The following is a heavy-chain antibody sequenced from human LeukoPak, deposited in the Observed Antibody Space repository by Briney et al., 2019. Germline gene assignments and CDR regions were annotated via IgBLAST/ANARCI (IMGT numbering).Heavy chain of an antibody. CDR1: GGSISSYY. J-gene: IGHJ4*02. CDR2: IYYTGST. Sequence: SETLSLTCTVSGGSISSYYWSWIRQPPGKGLEWIGYIYYTGSTNYNPSLKSRVTISLDPSKKQFSLKLSSVTAADTAVYYCARASGGIDHWGQGTLVTVSS. D-gene: IGHD3-16*01. V-gene: IGHV4-59*01. CDR3: ARASGGIDH.